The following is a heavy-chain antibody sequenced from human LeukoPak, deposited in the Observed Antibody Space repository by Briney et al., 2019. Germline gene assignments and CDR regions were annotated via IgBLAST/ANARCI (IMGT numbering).Heavy chain of an antibody. V-gene: IGHV1-2*02. Sequence: ASVKVSCKASGYTFTDYPMHWVRQAPGQGLEWMGWINPNSGGTDYAQKFQGRATMTRVTSISTAYLEVTRLTSDDTAVYFCVRDMIAAAGAGGWGQGTLVTVSS. CDR2: INPNSGGT. CDR3: VRDMIAAAGAGG. CDR1: GYTFTDYP. D-gene: IGHD6-13*01. J-gene: IGHJ4*02.